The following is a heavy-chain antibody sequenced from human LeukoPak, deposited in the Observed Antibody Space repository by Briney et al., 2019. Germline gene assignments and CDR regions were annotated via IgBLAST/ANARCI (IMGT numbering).Heavy chain of an antibody. Sequence: PSETLSLTCTVSGGSISSYYWSWIRQPPGKGLEWIGYIYYGGSTNYNPSLKSRVTISVDTSKNQFSLKLSSVTAADTAVYYCARGQWLSHFDYWGQGTLVTVSS. D-gene: IGHD6-19*01. CDR2: IYYGGST. CDR1: GGSISSYY. V-gene: IGHV4-59*01. CDR3: ARGQWLSHFDY. J-gene: IGHJ4*02.